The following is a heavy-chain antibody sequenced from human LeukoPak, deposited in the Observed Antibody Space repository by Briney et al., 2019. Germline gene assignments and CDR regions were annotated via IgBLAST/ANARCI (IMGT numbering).Heavy chain of an antibody. CDR1: GFTFSSYA. Sequence: GGSLRLSCAASGFTFSSYAMHWVRPAPGKGLEWVAVISYDGSNKYYADSVKGRFTISRDNSKNTRYLQMNSMRAEDTAVYYCARAAQRGYCSGGSCDFRNYFDYWGQGTLVTVSS. CDR2: ISYDGSNK. D-gene: IGHD2-15*01. J-gene: IGHJ4*02. V-gene: IGHV3-30*01. CDR3: ARAAQRGYCSGGSCDFRNYFDY.